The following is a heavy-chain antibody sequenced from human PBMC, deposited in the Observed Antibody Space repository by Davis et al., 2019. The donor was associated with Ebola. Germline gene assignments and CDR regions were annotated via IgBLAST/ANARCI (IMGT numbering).Heavy chain of an antibody. D-gene: IGHD1-7*01. Sequence: GSLRLSCKVSGGSIGTYYWTWIRQPPGKGLEWIGYIYHTGSTNYSPSLKSLVTISVDTSKNQFSLKLSSVTAADTAVYYCARYNWNYGGFDPWGQGTLVTVSS. CDR2: IYHTGST. V-gene: IGHV4-59*01. CDR3: ARYNWNYGGFDP. J-gene: IGHJ5*02. CDR1: GGSIGTYY.